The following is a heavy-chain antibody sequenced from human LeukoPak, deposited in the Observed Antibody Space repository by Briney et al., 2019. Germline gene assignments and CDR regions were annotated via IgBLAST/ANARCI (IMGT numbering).Heavy chain of an antibody. J-gene: IGHJ6*02. CDR2: IWYDGTNK. D-gene: IGHD2-21*02. CDR1: GFTFSSYG. CDR3: ARDPRGDYYYYYGMDV. Sequence: QPGWSLRLSCVASGFTFSSYGMHWVRQAPGKGLEWVAVIWYDGTNKYCADSVKGRFTISRDNAKKSLYLQMNSLRDEDTAVYYCARDPRGDYYYYYGMDVWGQGTTVTVSS. V-gene: IGHV3-33*01.